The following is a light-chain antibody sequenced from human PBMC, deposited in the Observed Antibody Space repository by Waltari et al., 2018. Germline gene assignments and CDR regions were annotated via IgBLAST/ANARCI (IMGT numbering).Light chain of an antibody. CDR1: GSHIGAGYD. V-gene: IGLV1-40*01. CDR3: QSYDTSLSVV. CDR2: GST. Sequence: QSVLTQPPSVSGAPGQRVTISCTGSGSHIGAGYDVHWYQQFPRAAPRLLIYGSTTRPLGVPDRFFGSTSGTSASLAIIGLQAEDEADYYCQSYDTSLSVVFGGGTKVTVL. J-gene: IGLJ3*02.